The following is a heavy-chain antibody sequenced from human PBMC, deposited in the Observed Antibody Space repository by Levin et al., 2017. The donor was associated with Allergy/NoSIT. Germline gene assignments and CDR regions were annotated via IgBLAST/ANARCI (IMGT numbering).Heavy chain of an antibody. CDR3: ARGDYYGSGSFGAFDI. CDR1: GYTFTSYY. J-gene: IGHJ3*02. Sequence: PVASVKVSCKASGYTFTSYYMHWVRQAPGQGLEWMGIINPSGGSTSYAQKFQGRVTMTRDTSTSTVYMELSSLRSEDTAVYYCARGDYYGSGSFGAFDIWGQGTMVTVSS. V-gene: IGHV1-46*01. CDR2: INPSGGST. D-gene: IGHD3-10*01.